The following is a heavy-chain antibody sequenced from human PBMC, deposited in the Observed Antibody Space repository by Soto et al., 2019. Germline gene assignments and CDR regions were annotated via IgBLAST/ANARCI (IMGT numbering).Heavy chain of an antibody. CDR3: ARDPPGYSNFFDH. Sequence: QVQLVQSGAEVKKPGASVKVSCETSGYTFTTYGLSWVRQAPGQGLEWMGWISGYNGNTNYAQKLQGRVTVTADTSTSTAHMELRSLTSDDTAVYYCARDPPGYSNFFDHWGQGTLVTVSS. CDR2: ISGYNGNT. V-gene: IGHV1-18*01. CDR1: GYTFTTYG. J-gene: IGHJ4*02. D-gene: IGHD3-22*01.